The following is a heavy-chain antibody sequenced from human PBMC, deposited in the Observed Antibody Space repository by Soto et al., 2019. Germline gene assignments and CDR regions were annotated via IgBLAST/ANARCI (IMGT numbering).Heavy chain of an antibody. V-gene: IGHV3-23*01. D-gene: IGHD3-3*01. Sequence: GGSLRLSCAASGFSFGSYALSWVRQAPGKGLEWVSTISGSDGKTFYADSVKGRFSISRDTSQSTLYLQMNSLRADDTAVYYCARWSYLDYWGQGTRVSVS. CDR2: ISGSDGKT. J-gene: IGHJ4*02. CDR3: ARWSYLDY. CDR1: GFSFGSYA.